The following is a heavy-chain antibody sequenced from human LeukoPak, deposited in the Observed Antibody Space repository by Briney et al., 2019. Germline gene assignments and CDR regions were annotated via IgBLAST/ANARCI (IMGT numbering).Heavy chain of an antibody. J-gene: IGHJ4*02. CDR1: GGSFSGYY. CDR3: ARGGYCSSTSRSGALGFDY. Sequence: SETLSLTCAVYGGSFSGYYWSWIRQPPGKGLEWIGEINHSGSTNYNPSLKSRVTISVDTSKNQFSLKLSSVTAADTAVYYCARGGYCSSTSRSGALGFDYWGQGTLVTVSS. V-gene: IGHV4-34*01. CDR2: INHSGST. D-gene: IGHD2-2*01.